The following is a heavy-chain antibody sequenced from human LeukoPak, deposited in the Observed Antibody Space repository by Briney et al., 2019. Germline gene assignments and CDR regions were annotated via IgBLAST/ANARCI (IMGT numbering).Heavy chain of an antibody. Sequence: GGSLRLSCAASGFTFSSSAMSWVRQAPGKGLEWVSSISGGDATTYYADSVKGRFTISRDSSKNTLYLQMNSLRADDTAVYYCAKSGYNRFDYWGQGTLVTVSS. V-gene: IGHV3-23*01. J-gene: IGHJ4*02. CDR2: ISGGDATT. D-gene: IGHD5-24*01. CDR3: AKSGYNRFDY. CDR1: GFTFSSSA.